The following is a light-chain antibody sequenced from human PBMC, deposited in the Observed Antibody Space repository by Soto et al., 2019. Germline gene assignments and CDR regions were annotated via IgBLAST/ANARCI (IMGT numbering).Light chain of an antibody. CDR3: QQRSNWPPT. V-gene: IGKV3-11*01. CDR2: DAS. CDR1: QSVSSY. J-gene: IGKJ4*01. Sequence: EIVLTQSPATLSLSPGERATLSGRASQSVSSYLAWYQQKPGQAPRLLIYDASNRATGIPARFSGSGSGTDLTLTISSLQPEDFAVYYCQQRSNWPPTFGGGTKVEIK.